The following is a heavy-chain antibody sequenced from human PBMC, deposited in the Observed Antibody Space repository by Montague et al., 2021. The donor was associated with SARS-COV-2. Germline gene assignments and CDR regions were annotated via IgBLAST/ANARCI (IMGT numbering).Heavy chain of an antibody. CDR3: ARGLPTVRGFIRCFDP. Sequence: NTSLKSRVTISVDTSKNQFSLKLSSVTAADTAVYYCARGLPTVRGFIRCFDPWGPGTLVTVSS. D-gene: IGHD3-10*01. V-gene: IGHV4-59*09. J-gene: IGHJ5*02.